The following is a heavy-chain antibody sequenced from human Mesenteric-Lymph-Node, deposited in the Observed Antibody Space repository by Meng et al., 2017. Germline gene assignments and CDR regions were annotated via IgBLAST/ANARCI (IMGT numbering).Heavy chain of an antibody. CDR2: ISVHNGNT. Sequence: ASVKVSCKASGYTFTSYGISWVRQAPGQGLEWMGWISVHNGNTNYAQKLQGRVTMTTDTSTSTAYMELRSLRSDDTAVYYCARVGGWALIDYSESYFAYWGKGPRVTVSS. CDR3: ARVGGWALIDYSESYFAY. CDR1: GYTFTSYG. V-gene: IGHV1-18*01. J-gene: IGHJ4*02. D-gene: IGHD1-26*01.